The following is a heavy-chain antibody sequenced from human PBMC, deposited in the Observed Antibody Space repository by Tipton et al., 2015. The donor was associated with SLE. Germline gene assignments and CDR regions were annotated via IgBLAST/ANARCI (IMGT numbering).Heavy chain of an antibody. Sequence: TLSLTCAVFGGSISSSHWWSWVRQSPGEGLEWIGGIYYSGSTNYNPSLRSRVTISADRSKNQFSLELRSATAADTAVYYCARDNYWSGYAFDVWGQGAMVTVSS. CDR1: GGSISSSHW. J-gene: IGHJ3*01. D-gene: IGHD3-3*01. CDR3: ARDNYWSGYAFDV. CDR2: IYYSGST. V-gene: IGHV4-4*02.